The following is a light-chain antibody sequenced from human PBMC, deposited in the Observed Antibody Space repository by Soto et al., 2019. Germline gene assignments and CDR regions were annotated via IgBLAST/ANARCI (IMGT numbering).Light chain of an antibody. CDR1: QSISSY. CDR3: QQSYSPSVT. Sequence: DIQMTQSPSSLSASVGDRVSITCRASQSISSYLNWYQQKPGKAPKVLIYAASSLQSGVPSRFSGSGSGTDFTLTISSLQPEDFATYYCQQSYSPSVTFGQGTKVE. J-gene: IGKJ1*01. CDR2: AAS. V-gene: IGKV1-39*01.